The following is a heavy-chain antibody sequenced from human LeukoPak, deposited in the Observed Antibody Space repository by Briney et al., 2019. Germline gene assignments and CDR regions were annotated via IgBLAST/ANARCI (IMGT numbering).Heavy chain of an antibody. CDR2: IYYSGNT. J-gene: IGHJ3*02. Sequence: LETLSLTCTVSGCPISGGPLELIREPPGKGLEWIGYIYYSGNTNYNPSLKSRVTISVDTSKNQFSLKLNSVTAADTAVYYCARRNDFGIWGQGTMVTVSS. CDR1: GCPISGGP. V-gene: IGHV4-59*08. CDR3: ARRNDFGI.